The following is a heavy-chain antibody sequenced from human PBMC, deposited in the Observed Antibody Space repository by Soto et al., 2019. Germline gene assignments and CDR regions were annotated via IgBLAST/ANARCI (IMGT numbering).Heavy chain of an antibody. D-gene: IGHD4-17*01. CDR3: ARIHFGDEPSYYYYGMDV. Sequence: QVQLQESGPGVVKPSQTLSLTCTVSGGSFSSGDYYWSWVRQPPGKGLEWIGYIYYTGSTFNNPSLTRRVSFSIDTSKTQVSLKLSSVTAADTAVYYCARIHFGDEPSYYYYGMDVWGQRTTGTVS. CDR2: IYYTGST. J-gene: IGHJ6*02. CDR1: GGSFSSGDYY. V-gene: IGHV4-30-4*01.